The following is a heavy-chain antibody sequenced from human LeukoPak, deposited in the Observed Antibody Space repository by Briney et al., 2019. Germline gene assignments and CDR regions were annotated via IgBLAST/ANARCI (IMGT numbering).Heavy chain of an antibody. V-gene: IGHV4-39*07. D-gene: IGHD1-26*01. J-gene: IGHJ4*02. CDR2: IYYSGST. CDR3: ARDVRGSYYVNVGFS. Sequence: PSETLSLTCTVSGGSISSSSYYWGWIRQPPGKGLEWIGSIYYSGSTYYNPSLKSRVTISVDTSKNQFSLKLSSVTAADTAVYYCARDVRGSYYVNVGFSWGQGTLVTVSS. CDR1: GGSISSSSYY.